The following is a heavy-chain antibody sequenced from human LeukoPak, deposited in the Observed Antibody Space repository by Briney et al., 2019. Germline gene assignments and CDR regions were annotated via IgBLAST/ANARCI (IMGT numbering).Heavy chain of an antibody. CDR2: SRNKAKSYTT. CDR3: ARDDDWGSLDY. Sequence: PGGSLRLSCAASGFTFSDHYMDWVRQAPGKGLEWVGRSRNKAKSYTTEYAASVKGRFTISRDVSKNSLYLQMNSLKTEDTAVYYCARDDDWGSLDYWGQGSLVTVSS. J-gene: IGHJ4*02. V-gene: IGHV3-72*01. D-gene: IGHD7-27*01. CDR1: GFTFSDHY.